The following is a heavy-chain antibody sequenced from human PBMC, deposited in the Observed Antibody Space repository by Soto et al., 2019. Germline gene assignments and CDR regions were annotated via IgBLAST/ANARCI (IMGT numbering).Heavy chain of an antibody. J-gene: IGHJ6*04. D-gene: IGHD3-10*01. CDR2: MNPNSGNT. Sequence: ASVKVSCKASGYTFTSYDINWVRQATGQGLEWMGWMNPNSGNTGYAQKFQGRVTMTRNTSISTAYMELSSLRSEDTAVYYCARGRAGGSAKCRELSVWGKGPTVTASS. CDR3: ARGRAGGSAKCRELSV. CDR1: GYTFTSYD. V-gene: IGHV1-8*02.